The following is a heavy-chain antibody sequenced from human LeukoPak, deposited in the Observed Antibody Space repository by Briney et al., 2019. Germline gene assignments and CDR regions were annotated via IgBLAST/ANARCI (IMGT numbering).Heavy chain of an antibody. CDR2: IYYSGST. Sequence: SETLSLTCTVSGGSISSSSYYWGWIRQPPGKGLEWIGSIYYSGSTYYNPSLKSRVTISVDTSKNQFSLKLSSVTAADTAVYYCARDPGEGHDYGDRWFDWGQGTLVTVSS. CDR1: GGSISSSSYY. CDR3: ARDPGEGHDYGDRWFD. D-gene: IGHD4-17*01. J-gene: IGHJ4*02. V-gene: IGHV4-39*07.